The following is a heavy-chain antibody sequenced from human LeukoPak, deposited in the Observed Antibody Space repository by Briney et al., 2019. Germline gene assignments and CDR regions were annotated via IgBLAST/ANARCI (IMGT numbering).Heavy chain of an antibody. Sequence: SETLSLTCTVSGGSISNYYCSWIRQPPGKGREWVWYIYNSGSTNYNPYLKSRVTISVDTSTTQFSLKLNSVTAADTAIYYCARGYSGYDIGGYWGQGTLVTVSS. CDR1: GGSISNYY. CDR3: ARGYSGYDIGGY. J-gene: IGHJ4*02. D-gene: IGHD5-12*01. V-gene: IGHV4-59*01. CDR2: IYNSGST.